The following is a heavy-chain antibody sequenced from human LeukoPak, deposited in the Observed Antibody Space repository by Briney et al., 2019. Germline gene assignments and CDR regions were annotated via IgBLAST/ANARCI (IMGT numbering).Heavy chain of an antibody. Sequence: PGGSLRLSCAASGFTFSSYSMNWVRQAPGKGLEWVSSISSSSSYIYYADSVKGRFTISRDNAKNSLYLQMNSLRAEGTAVYYCAKSQQSLVQGTDDAFDICGQGKMVTVSS. V-gene: IGHV3-21*01. CDR1: GFTFSSYS. D-gene: IGHD6-19*01. CDR3: AKSQQSLVQGTDDAFDI. CDR2: ISSSSSYI. J-gene: IGHJ3*02.